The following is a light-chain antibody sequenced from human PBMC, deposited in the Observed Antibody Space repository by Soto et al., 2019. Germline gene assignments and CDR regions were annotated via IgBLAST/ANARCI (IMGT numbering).Light chain of an antibody. CDR2: YDS. V-gene: IGLV3-21*04. CDR3: QVWDSSSDHPV. Sequence: SYELTQPPSLSVAPGKTARIPCGGNNIGSKSVHWYQQKPGQAPVLVIYYDSDRPSGIPERFSGSNSGNTATLTISRVEAGDEADYYFQVWDSSSDHPVFGGGTKRTVL. J-gene: IGLJ2*01. CDR1: NIGSKS.